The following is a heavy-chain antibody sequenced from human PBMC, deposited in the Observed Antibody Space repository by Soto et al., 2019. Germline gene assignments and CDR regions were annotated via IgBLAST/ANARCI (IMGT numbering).Heavy chain of an antibody. CDR2: IYHSGST. CDR1: GGSISSSNW. J-gene: IGHJ4*02. Sequence: TSETLSLTCAVSGGSISSSNWWSWVRQPPGKGLEWIGEIYHSGSTNYNPSLKSRVTISVDKSKNQFSLKLSSVTAADTAVYYCARRSAVAGTIDYWGQGTLVTVSS. V-gene: IGHV4-4*02. CDR3: ARRSAVAGTIDY. D-gene: IGHD6-19*01.